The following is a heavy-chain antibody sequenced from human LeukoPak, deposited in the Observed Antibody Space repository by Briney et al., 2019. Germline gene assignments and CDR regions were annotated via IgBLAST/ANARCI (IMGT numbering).Heavy chain of an antibody. CDR1: GFTFSSYS. CDR2: ISSSSSTI. V-gene: IGHV3-48*04. CDR3: ARAGRYFDWLTAFDI. Sequence: GGSLRLSCAASGFTFSSYSMNWVRQAPGKGLEWVSYISSSSSTIYYADSVKGRFTISRDNAKNSLYLQMNSLRAEDTAVYYCARAGRYFDWLTAFDIWGQGTMVTVSS. J-gene: IGHJ3*02. D-gene: IGHD3-9*01.